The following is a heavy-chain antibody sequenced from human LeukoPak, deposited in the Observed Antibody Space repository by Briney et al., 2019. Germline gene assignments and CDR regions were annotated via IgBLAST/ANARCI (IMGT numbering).Heavy chain of an antibody. D-gene: IGHD6-19*01. V-gene: IGHV4-59*08. Sequence: PSETLSLTCTVSGGSVSTYYWSWIRQPPGKGLEWIGYIYYSGSTNYNPSLKSRVTISADTSKNQFSLKLSSVTVADTAVYYCARHAGHTGVWYGIFDYWGQGTLVTVSS. CDR1: GGSVSTYY. J-gene: IGHJ4*02. CDR3: ARHAGHTGVWYGIFDY. CDR2: IYYSGST.